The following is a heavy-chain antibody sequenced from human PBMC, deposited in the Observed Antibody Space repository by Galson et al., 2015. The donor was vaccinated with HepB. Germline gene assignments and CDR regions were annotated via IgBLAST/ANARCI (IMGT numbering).Heavy chain of an antibody. CDR1: GGSIISSSYY. CDR3: ARHGRKYYGDYPYYFDY. Sequence: ETLSLTCTVSGGSIISSSYYWGWIRQPPGKGLEWIGSVYYSGSTYYNPSLKSRATISVYTSENQFSLKLTSVTAADTALYYCARHGRKYYGDYPYYFDYWGQGALVTVSS. D-gene: IGHD4-17*01. CDR2: VYYSGST. V-gene: IGHV4-39*01. J-gene: IGHJ4*02.